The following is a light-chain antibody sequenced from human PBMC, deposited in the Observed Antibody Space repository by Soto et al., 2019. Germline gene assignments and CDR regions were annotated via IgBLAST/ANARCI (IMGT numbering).Light chain of an antibody. Sequence: DIQMTQSPSTLSASVGDRVTITCRASQSISSWLAWYQQKPGKAPKLLIYDASSLESGVPSGFSGSGSGTEFTLTISSLQPDDFATYYCQQYNSYSPLTFGGGTKVDIK. J-gene: IGKJ4*01. CDR3: QQYNSYSPLT. V-gene: IGKV1-5*01. CDR2: DAS. CDR1: QSISSW.